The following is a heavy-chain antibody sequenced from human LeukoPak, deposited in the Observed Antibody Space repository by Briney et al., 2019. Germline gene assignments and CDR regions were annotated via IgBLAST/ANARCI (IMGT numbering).Heavy chain of an antibody. CDR3: ARRECCSGGSCYTYYYYGMDV. CDR2: IWYDGSNK. J-gene: IGHJ6*02. CDR1: GFTFSSYG. V-gene: IGHV3-33*01. Sequence: GRSLRLSCAASGFTFSSYGMHWVRQAPGKGLEWVAVIWYDGSNKYYADSVKGRFIISRDNSKNTLYLQMNSLRAEDTAVYYCARRECCSGGSCYTYYYYGMDVWGQGTTVTVSS. D-gene: IGHD2-15*01.